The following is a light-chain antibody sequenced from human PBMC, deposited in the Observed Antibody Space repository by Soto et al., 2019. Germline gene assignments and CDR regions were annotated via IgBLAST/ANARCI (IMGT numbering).Light chain of an antibody. Sequence: DIQMTQSPSSLSASVGDRVTITCRASQTINTYLNWYQQKPGKAPKLLIYSASTLETGVPSRFSGSGSGTDFPLTIRNLQPEDIATYYCQQSYNTRTFGQGTRVEIK. J-gene: IGKJ1*01. CDR1: QTINTY. V-gene: IGKV1-39*01. CDR3: QQSYNTRT. CDR2: SAS.